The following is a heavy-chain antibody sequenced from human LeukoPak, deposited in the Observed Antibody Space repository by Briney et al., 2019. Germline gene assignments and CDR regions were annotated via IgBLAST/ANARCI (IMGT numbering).Heavy chain of an antibody. V-gene: IGHV3-48*03. D-gene: IGHD2-15*01. CDR3: ARSAYYFDY. J-gene: IGHJ4*02. CDR2: ISSSGGII. CDR1: GFAFSSYD. Sequence: QPGGSVRLSCAASGFAFSSYDMNWVRQAPGRGLEWVSHISSSGGIIYYADSVKGRFTISRDNAKNSLYLQMNSLGAEDTAVYYCARSAYYFDYWGQGTLVTVSS.